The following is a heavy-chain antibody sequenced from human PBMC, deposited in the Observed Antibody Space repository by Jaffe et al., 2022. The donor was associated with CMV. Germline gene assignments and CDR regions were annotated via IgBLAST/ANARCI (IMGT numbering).Heavy chain of an antibody. J-gene: IGHJ3*02. Sequence: QVQLQESGPGLVKPSETLSLTCTVSGGSISSYYWSWIRQPAGKGLEWIGRIYTSGSTNYNPSLKSRVTMSVDTSKNQFSLKLSSVTAADTAVYYCAREWHYGDYADAFDIWGQGTMVTVSS. CDR2: IYTSGST. CDR3: AREWHYGDYADAFDI. D-gene: IGHD4-17*01. CDR1: GGSISSYY. V-gene: IGHV4-4*07.